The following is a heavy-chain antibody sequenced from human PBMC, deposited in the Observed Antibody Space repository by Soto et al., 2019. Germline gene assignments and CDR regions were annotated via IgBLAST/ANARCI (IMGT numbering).Heavy chain of an antibody. CDR2: ISDSGST. Sequence: SETLSLTCTVSGGSVSSGSYYWSWIRQPPGKGLEWIGYISDSGSTNYKSSLKSRVTISVDTSKNQFSLNLSSVTAADTAVYYCARASIAAAGIHYWGQGTLVTVSS. J-gene: IGHJ4*02. V-gene: IGHV4-61*01. CDR3: ARASIAAAGIHY. D-gene: IGHD6-13*01. CDR1: GGSVSSGSYY.